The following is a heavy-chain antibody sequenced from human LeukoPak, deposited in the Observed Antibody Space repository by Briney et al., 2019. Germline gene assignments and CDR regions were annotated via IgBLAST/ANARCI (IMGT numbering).Heavy chain of an antibody. J-gene: IGHJ4*02. V-gene: IGHV3-64*04. D-gene: IGHD3-9*01. CDR2: ISSNGGST. Sequence: GGSLRLSCSASGFTFSSYAMQWVRQAPGKGLEYDSGISSNGGSTYYANSVNGRFTISRDNSKSTLYLQMNSLRAEDTAVYYCAKDPPHDILTGYYGFDYWGQGTLVTVSS. CDR1: GFTFSSYA. CDR3: AKDPPHDILTGYYGFDY.